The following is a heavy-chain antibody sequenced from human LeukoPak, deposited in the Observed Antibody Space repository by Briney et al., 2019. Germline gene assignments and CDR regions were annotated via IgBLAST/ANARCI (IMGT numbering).Heavy chain of an antibody. CDR1: GFTFSSYA. J-gene: IGHJ6*02. CDR2: ISSNGGST. V-gene: IGHV3-64*01. Sequence: PGGSLRLSCAASGFTFSSYAMHWVRQAPGRGLEYVSAISSNGGSTYYANSVKGRFTISRDNSKNTLYLQMGSLRPEDMAVYYCARDLGIVVVPAAMDVWGQGTTVTVSS. CDR3: ARDLGIVVVPAAMDV. D-gene: IGHD2-2*03.